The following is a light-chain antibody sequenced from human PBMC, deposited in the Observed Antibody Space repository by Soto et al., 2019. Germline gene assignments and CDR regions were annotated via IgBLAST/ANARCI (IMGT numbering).Light chain of an antibody. V-gene: IGKV1-5*03. CDR2: KAS. Sequence: EIPMTQSHSTLSGSVGDRVTITCRASQTISSWLAWYQQKPGKAPKLLIYKASTLKSGVPSRFSGSGSGTEFTLTISRLQPDDFAPYYCQHYTSYSEAFRQGTKVDIK. J-gene: IGKJ1*01. CDR1: QTISSW. CDR3: QHYTSYSEA.